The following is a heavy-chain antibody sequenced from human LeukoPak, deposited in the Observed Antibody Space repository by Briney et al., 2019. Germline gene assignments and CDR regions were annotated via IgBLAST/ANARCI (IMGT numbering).Heavy chain of an antibody. CDR2: ISGSGGST. V-gene: IGHV3-23*01. D-gene: IGHD3-22*01. CDR1: GFTFSSYA. J-gene: IGHJ4*02. Sequence: PGGFLRLSCAASGFTFSSYAMSWVRQAPGKGLEWVSAISGSGGSTYYADSVKGRFTISRDNSKNTLYLQMNSLRAEDTAVYYCAKETNHYYDSSAYIDYWGQGTLVTVSS. CDR3: AKETNHYYDSSAYIDY.